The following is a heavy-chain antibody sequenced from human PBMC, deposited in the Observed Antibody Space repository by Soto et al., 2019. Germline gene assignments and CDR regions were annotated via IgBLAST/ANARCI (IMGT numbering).Heavy chain of an antibody. CDR3: ASHTWNVPVRVY. J-gene: IGHJ4*02. CDR2: ISSSASTI. D-gene: IGHD1-20*01. V-gene: IGHV3-48*01. Sequence: EVQLVESGGGLVQPGGSLRLSCAASGFTFSSYSMNWVRQAPGKGLECVSYISSSASTIYYADSVKGRFTISRDNAKNSLYLQMNSLRAEDTAVYYCASHTWNVPVRVYWGQGTLVTVSS. CDR1: GFTFSSYS.